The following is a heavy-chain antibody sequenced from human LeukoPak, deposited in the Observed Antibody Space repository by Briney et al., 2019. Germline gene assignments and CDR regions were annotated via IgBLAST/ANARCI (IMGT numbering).Heavy chain of an antibody. V-gene: IGHV3-30*03. CDR3: ARVVGYCSGGSCYSDY. CDR1: GFTFSSYG. CDR2: ISYDGSNK. Sequence: PGGSLRLSCAASGFTFSSYGMHWVRQAPGKGLEWVAVISYDGSNKYYADSVKGRFTISRDNSKNTLYLQMNSLRAEDTAVYYCARVVGYCSGGSCYSDYWGHGTLVTVSS. D-gene: IGHD2-15*01. J-gene: IGHJ4*01.